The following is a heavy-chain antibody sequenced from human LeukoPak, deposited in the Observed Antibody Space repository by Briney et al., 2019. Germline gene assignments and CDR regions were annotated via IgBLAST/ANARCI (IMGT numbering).Heavy chain of an antibody. Sequence: GSLRLSCAASGFIFSSYAMHCARQAPGRGLEYVSAISSNWGSTNYANFVKGRFTISRDNSKNTLYLQMGSLRAEDMAVYYCARRVGYYGSGSYFYYMDVWGKGTTVTVSS. V-gene: IGHV3-64*01. D-gene: IGHD3-10*01. CDR3: ARRVGYYGSGSYFYYMDV. CDR1: GFIFSSYA. CDR2: ISSNWGST. J-gene: IGHJ6*03.